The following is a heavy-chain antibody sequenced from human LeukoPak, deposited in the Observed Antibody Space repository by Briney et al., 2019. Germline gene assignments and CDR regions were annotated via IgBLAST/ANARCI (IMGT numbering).Heavy chain of an antibody. J-gene: IGHJ4*02. CDR3: ARAGIWFGELFIDY. V-gene: IGHV3-48*04. Sequence: GGSLRLSCAASGFTFSSYSMNWVRQAPGKGLEWVSYISSSSSTIYYADSVKGRFTISRDNAKNSLYLQMNSLRAEDTAVYYCARAGIWFGELFIDYWGQGTLVTVSS. CDR2: ISSSSSTI. CDR1: GFTFSSYS. D-gene: IGHD3-10*01.